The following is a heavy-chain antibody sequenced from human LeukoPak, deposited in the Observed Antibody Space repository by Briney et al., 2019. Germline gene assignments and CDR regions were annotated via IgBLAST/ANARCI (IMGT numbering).Heavy chain of an antibody. CDR1: GFTFSNYA. Sequence: GGSLRLSCAASGFTFSNYAMTWVRQAPGKGLECVSVISGSGGSTYYADSVKGRFTISRDNSKNMLYLQMNSLRAEDTAVYYCAKDRSYSSSANWFDPWGQGTLVTVSS. D-gene: IGHD6-6*01. J-gene: IGHJ5*02. CDR3: AKDRSYSSSANWFDP. V-gene: IGHV3-23*01. CDR2: ISGSGGST.